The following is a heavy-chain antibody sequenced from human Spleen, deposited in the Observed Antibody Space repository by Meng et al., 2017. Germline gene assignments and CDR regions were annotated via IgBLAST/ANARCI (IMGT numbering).Heavy chain of an antibody. CDR1: GFTFTSYW. Sequence: GESLKISCAASGFTFTSYWMHWVRQAPGKGLVWVSRIKTDGSSTDYADSVKGRFTISRDNAKNTLYLQMNSLRAEDTAVYYCARWETDYSIYYYYGMDVWGQGTTVTVSS. CDR3: ARWETDYSIYYYYGMDV. D-gene: IGHD4-11*01. V-gene: IGHV3-74*01. J-gene: IGHJ6*02. CDR2: IKTDGSST.